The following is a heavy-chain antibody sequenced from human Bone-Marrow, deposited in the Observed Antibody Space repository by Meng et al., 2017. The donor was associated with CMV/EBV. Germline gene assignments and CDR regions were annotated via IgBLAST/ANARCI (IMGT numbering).Heavy chain of an antibody. CDR2: ISWNSGSI. J-gene: IGHJ4*02. CDR1: GFTFDDYA. V-gene: IGHV3-9*01. Sequence: GGSLRLSCAASGFTFDDYAMHWVRQAPGKGLEWVSGISWNSGSIGYADSVKGRFTISRDNAKNSLYLQMNSLRAEDTALYYCAKDPGITGTTGYFDYWGQATLVTVSS. CDR3: AKDPGITGTTGYFDY. D-gene: IGHD1-7*01.